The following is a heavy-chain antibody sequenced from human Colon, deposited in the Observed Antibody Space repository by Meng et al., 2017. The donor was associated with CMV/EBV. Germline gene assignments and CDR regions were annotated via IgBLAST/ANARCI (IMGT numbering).Heavy chain of an antibody. CDR3: ARGRMGEDYFDY. J-gene: IGHJ4*02. CDR1: GGSIVNRPYY. Sequence: SETLSPTCNVSGGSIVNRPYYGAGIRQAPGRGLEWIEAINDFGGTYYSSSLKSRVTVSLDMSKNHFSLTLSYVTAADTAVYFCARGRMGEDYFDYWGQGTLVTVSS. CDR2: INDFGGT. D-gene: IGHD5-24*01. V-gene: IGHV4-39*07.